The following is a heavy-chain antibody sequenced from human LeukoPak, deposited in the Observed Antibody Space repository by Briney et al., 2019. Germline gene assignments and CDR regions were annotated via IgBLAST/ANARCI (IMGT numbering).Heavy chain of an antibody. CDR1: GFTFSSYS. CDR3: ARDREVRGVIITNAFDI. Sequence: GGSLRLSCAASGFTFSSYSMNWVRQAPGKGLEWVSYISSSSSTIYYADSVKGRFTISRDNAKNSLYLQMNSLRAEDTAVYYCARDREVRGVIITNAFDIWGQGTMVTVSS. J-gene: IGHJ3*02. V-gene: IGHV3-48*01. D-gene: IGHD3-10*01. CDR2: ISSSSSTI.